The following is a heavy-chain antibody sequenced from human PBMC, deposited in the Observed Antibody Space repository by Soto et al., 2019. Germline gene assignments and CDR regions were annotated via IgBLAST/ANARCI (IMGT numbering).Heavy chain of an antibody. J-gene: IGHJ3*01. V-gene: IGHV3-66*01. CDR1: GFSVSNNY. D-gene: IGHD5-12*01. Sequence: QLVESGGGLVQPGGSLRLSCAASGFSVSNNYMKCVRQAPGKGLEWVSLIYSGGSTYYADSVKGRFTISRDNSKNTLFLQMNSLRVEDTAVYYCARDRGYRWGQGTMVTVSS. CDR2: IYSGGST. CDR3: ARDRGYR.